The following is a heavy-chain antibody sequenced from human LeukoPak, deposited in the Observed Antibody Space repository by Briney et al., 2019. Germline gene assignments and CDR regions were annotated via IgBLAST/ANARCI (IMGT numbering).Heavy chain of an antibody. Sequence: SETLSLTCAVYGGSLSGYYWSWIRQPPGKGLEWIGEINHSGSTNYNPSLKSRVTISVDTSKNQFSLKLSSVTAADTAVYYCARRAYYYGMDVWGKGTTVTVSS. CDR1: GGSLSGYY. CDR3: ARRAYYYGMDV. CDR2: INHSGST. J-gene: IGHJ6*04. V-gene: IGHV4-34*01.